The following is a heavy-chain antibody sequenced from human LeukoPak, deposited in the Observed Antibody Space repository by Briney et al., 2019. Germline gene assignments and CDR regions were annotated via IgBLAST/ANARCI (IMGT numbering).Heavy chain of an antibody. Sequence: SEILSLTCAVSGGSISSGGYSWSWIRQPPGKGLEWIGYIYRSGSTYYNPSLKSRITISVDRSKNQFSLKLSSVTAADTAVYYCARVVAPGAFDIWGQGTMVTVSS. CDR2: IYRSGST. V-gene: IGHV4-30-2*01. CDR1: GGSISSGGYS. J-gene: IGHJ3*02. CDR3: ARVVAPGAFDI.